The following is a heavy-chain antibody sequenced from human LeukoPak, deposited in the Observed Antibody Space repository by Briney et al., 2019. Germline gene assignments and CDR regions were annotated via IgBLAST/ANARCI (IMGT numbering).Heavy chain of an antibody. D-gene: IGHD3-3*01. CDR3: AKGDLFWSGYEGFDP. J-gene: IGHJ5*02. Sequence: GGSLRLSCAASGFTFSSYAMSWVRQAPGQGLEWVSAISGSGGSTYYADSVKGRFTISRDNSKNTLYLQMNSLRAEDTAVYYCAKGDLFWSGYEGFDPWGQGTLVTVSS. CDR1: GFTFSSYA. V-gene: IGHV3-23*01. CDR2: ISGSGGST.